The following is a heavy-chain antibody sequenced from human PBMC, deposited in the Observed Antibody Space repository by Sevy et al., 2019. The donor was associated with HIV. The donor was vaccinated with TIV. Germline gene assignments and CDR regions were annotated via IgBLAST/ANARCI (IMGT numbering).Heavy chain of an antibody. J-gene: IGHJ3*02. V-gene: IGHV5-51*01. CDR3: ARLNYGGNGEVACDI. D-gene: IGHD2-15*01. CDR1: GYSSTNYW. CDR2: IYLGDSDT. Sequence: GESLKISCKGSGYSSTNYWIGWVRQMPVKGLEWMGIIYLGDSDTRYSPSFQGQVNMSVDKSISTAFLQWSSLKASDTAMYYWARLNYGGNGEVACDICGEGTMVTVSS.